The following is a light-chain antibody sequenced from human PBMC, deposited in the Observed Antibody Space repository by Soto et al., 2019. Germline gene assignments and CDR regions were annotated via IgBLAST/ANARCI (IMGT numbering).Light chain of an antibody. Sequence: SYELTQPLSVSVALGPTARITCGGNNIGSKNVYWYQQKPGQAPVLVIYRDSYRPSGIPERFSGSNSGNTATLTISRAQAGDEADYYCQVWDSSTHVVFGGGTKLIVL. CDR1: NIGSKN. V-gene: IGLV3-9*01. J-gene: IGLJ2*01. CDR3: QVWDSSTHVV. CDR2: RDS.